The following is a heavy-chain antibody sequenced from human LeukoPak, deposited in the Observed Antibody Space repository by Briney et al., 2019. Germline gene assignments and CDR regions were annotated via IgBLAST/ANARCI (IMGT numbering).Heavy chain of an antibody. CDR1: GFTFSTHA. Sequence: GGSLRLSCAASGFTFSTHAMPWVRQASGKGLEWVGRIRSKANSYATAYAASVKGRFTISRDDSKNTAYLHMNSRKAEDTAVYYCTALQPGPRGDVWGKGTTVTVSS. V-gene: IGHV3-73*01. J-gene: IGHJ6*04. CDR2: IRSKANSYAT. CDR3: TALQPGPRGDV.